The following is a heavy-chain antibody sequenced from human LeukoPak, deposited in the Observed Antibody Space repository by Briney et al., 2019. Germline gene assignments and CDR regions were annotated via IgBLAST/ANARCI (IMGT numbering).Heavy chain of an antibody. D-gene: IGHD5-18*01. CDR3: AMQATGGYSPFDF. Sequence: GGSLRLSCATSGFTFNFYDMAWVRQAPEKGLQWVSAVSGSGDNTYYADSVRGRFTISRDNSRNTLYLQMSSLGVEDTAIYYCAMQATGGYSPFDFWGRGSLVTVSS. CDR2: VSGSGDNT. V-gene: IGHV3-23*01. CDR1: GFTFNFYD. J-gene: IGHJ4*02.